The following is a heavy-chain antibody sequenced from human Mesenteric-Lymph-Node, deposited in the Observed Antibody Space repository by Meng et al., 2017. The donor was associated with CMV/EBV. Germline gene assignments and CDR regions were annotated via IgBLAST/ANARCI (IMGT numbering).Heavy chain of an antibody. CDR1: GFTFSDYW. CDR3: ARAPHTTYYYFGMDV. Sequence: GGSLRLSCTASGFTFSDYWMSWVRQAPGKGLEWVANIKRDGSQMHYVDSVRGRFTISRDNSQSSVFLQMKTLRAEDTAVYFCARAPHTTYYYFGMDVWGQGTTVTVSS. V-gene: IGHV3-7*01. CDR2: IKRDGSQM. J-gene: IGHJ6*02. D-gene: IGHD1-14*01.